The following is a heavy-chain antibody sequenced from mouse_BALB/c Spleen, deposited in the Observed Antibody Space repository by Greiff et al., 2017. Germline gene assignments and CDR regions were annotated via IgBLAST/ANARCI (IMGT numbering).Heavy chain of an antibody. D-gene: IGHD2-14*01. CDR3: ARSGDYRYDGDYAMDY. Sequence: VQLKESGAELVKPGASVKLSCTASGFNIKDTYMHWVKQRPEQGLEWIGRIDPANGNTKYDPKFQGKATITADTSSNTAYLQLSSLTSEDTAVYYCARSGDYRYDGDYAMDYWGQGTSVTVSS. CDR1: GFNIKDTY. CDR2: IDPANGNT. J-gene: IGHJ4*01. V-gene: IGHV14-3*02.